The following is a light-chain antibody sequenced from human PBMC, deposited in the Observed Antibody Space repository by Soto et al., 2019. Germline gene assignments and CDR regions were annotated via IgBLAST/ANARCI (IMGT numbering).Light chain of an antibody. CDR2: GAA. Sequence: EIVMTQSPATLSVSPGERATLSSRASQSVSSNLAWYQQKPGQAPRLLIYGAATRATGIPARFSGSGSGTEFTLTISSLQSEDCAVYYCQQYNNWPLTFGPGTKVDIK. J-gene: IGKJ3*01. CDR1: QSVSSN. V-gene: IGKV3-15*01. CDR3: QQYNNWPLT.